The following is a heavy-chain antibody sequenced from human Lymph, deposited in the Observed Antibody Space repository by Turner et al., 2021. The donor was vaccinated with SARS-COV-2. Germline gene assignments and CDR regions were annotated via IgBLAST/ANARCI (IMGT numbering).Heavy chain of an antibody. CDR1: GFTFSSYA. V-gene: IGHV3-30*04. D-gene: IGHD3-22*01. CDR3: ARDRDSSGWVDY. Sequence: QVQLVESGGGVVQPGRSRRLSCAASGFTFSSYAMHWVRQAPGKGLEWVAFISYDESDKYYADSVKGRFTFSRDNSKNTLYLRMNSLRAEDTAVYNCARDRDSSGWVDYWGQGTLVTVSS. CDR2: ISYDESDK. J-gene: IGHJ4*02.